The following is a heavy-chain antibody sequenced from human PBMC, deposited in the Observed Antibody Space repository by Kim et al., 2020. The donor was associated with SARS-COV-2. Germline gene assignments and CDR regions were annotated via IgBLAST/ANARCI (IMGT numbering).Heavy chain of an antibody. Sequence: GGSLRLSCAASGFTFSSYGMHWVRQAPGKGLEWVAVIWYDGSNKYYADSVKGRFTISRDNSKNTLYLQMNSLRAEDTAVYYCARSAGQLVRYNWFDPWGQGTLVTVSS. CDR3: ARSAGQLVRYNWFDP. D-gene: IGHD6-6*01. CDR2: IWYDGSNK. CDR1: GFTFSSYG. V-gene: IGHV3-33*01. J-gene: IGHJ5*02.